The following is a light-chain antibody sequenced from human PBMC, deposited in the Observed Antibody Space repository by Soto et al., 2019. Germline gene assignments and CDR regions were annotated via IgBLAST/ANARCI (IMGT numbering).Light chain of an antibody. CDR3: QQLNS. V-gene: IGKV1-9*01. Sequence: DILLTQSPSFLSASVGDRVTITCRASQGISSYLAWYQQKPGKAPKLLIYAASTLQSGVPSRFSGSGSGTEFTLTISSLQPEDFATYYCQQLNSFGGGTKVEIK. J-gene: IGKJ4*01. CDR1: QGISSY. CDR2: AAS.